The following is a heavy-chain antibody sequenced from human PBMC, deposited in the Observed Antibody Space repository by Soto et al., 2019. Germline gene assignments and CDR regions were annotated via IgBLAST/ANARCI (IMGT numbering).Heavy chain of an antibody. CDR2: IYYSGST. V-gene: IGHV4-59*01. CDR3: ARDPGGTVTTREDYFDY. CDR1: GGSISSYY. D-gene: IGHD4-17*01. J-gene: IGHJ4*02. Sequence: KPSETLSLTCTVSGGSISSYYWSWIRQPPGKGLEWIGYIYYSGSTNYNPSLKSRVTISVDTSKNQFSLKLSSVTAADTAVYYCARDPGGTVTTREDYFDYWGQGTLVTVSS.